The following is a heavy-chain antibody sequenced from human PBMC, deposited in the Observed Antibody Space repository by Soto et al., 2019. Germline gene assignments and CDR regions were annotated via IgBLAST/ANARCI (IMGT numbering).Heavy chain of an antibody. CDR3: ASMPLVGPAAGGVYYYYGMDV. V-gene: IGHV1-69*01. J-gene: IGHJ6*02. D-gene: IGHD2-2*01. CDR1: GGTFSSYA. Sequence: QVQLVQSGAEVKKPGSSVKVSCKASGGTFSSYAISWVRQAPGQGLEWMGGIIPIFGTANYAQKFQGRVTTCADESTSTAYMELSRLRSEDTAVYYCASMPLVGPAAGGVYYYYGMDVWGQGTTVAVSS. CDR2: IIPIFGTA.